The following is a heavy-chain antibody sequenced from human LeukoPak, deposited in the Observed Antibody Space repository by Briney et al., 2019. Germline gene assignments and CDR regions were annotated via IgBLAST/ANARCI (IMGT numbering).Heavy chain of an antibody. J-gene: IGHJ4*02. CDR2: ISYDGSNQ. V-gene: IGHV3-30*18. D-gene: IGHD5-12*01. CDR1: GFTFRGYG. CDR3: AKDGSGLTYYFDQ. Sequence: GWSLRLSCPSSGFTFRGYGMHWVRQTPGKGLEGVAVISYDGSNQYYAGSVKGRFTISRDNSKNTMYLQMNSLRAEDTAMYYCAKDGSGLTYYFDQWGQGTLVTVSS.